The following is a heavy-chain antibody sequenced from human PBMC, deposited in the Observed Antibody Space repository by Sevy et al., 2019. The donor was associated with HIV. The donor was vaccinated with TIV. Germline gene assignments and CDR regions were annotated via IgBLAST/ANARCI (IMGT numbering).Heavy chain of an antibody. CDR2: IYGSGST. CDR1: GGSTSLYY. CDR3: AREAKLGAPLGY. Sequence: SETLSLTCTVSGGSTSLYYWSWIRQPAGKGLEWIGHIYGSGSTSYNPSLKSRVTMSVDTSQNQISLKLTSVTAADTAVYYCAREAKLGAPLGYWGQGTLVTVSS. J-gene: IGHJ4*02. V-gene: IGHV4-4*07. D-gene: IGHD3-16*01.